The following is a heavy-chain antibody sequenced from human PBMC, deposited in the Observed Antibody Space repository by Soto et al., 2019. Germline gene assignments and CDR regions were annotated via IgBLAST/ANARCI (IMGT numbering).Heavy chain of an antibody. CDR1: GGSVNSGDYY. V-gene: IGHV4-30-4*01. Sequence: SETLSLTCTVFGGSVNSGDYYWSWIRQSPGKGLEWIGSIFYSGTTDYNPSLQGRITISIATSKNQFSLRLTSVTAADTALYYCARDWVHERWFDPRCRGPLVT. CDR3: ARDWVHERWFDP. D-gene: IGHD1-1*01. J-gene: IGHJ5*02. CDR2: IFYSGTT.